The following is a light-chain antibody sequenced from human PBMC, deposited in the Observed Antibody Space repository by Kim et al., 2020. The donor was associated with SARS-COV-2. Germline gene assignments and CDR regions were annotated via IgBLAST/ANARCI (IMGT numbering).Light chain of an antibody. CDR3: AAWDDSLRGRV. V-gene: IGLV1-47*01. Sequence: QSVLTQPPSASETPGQRVIIFCSGSYSNIGSNYVFWYQQLPGTAPKLLIYRNNQRPSGVPDRFSGSKSGTSASLAISGLRSEDEADYYCAAWDDSLRGRVFGGGTQLTVL. CDR2: RNN. CDR1: YSNIGSNY. J-gene: IGLJ3*02.